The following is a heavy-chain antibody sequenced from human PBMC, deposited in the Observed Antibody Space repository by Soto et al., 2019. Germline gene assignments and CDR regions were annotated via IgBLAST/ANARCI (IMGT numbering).Heavy chain of an antibody. CDR2: IYFSGKT. V-gene: IGHV4-30-4*01. Sequence: HVQLQESGPGLVKPSQTLSLTCTVSGGSISSDDDYWSWIRQPPGKGLEWLGLIYFSGKTYYSPSLKSRLTISIDTSKNQFSLSLSSVTAADTAVYYCATVRSHYFDNWGQGTLVTVSS. J-gene: IGHJ4*02. CDR1: GGSISSDDDY. CDR3: ATVRSHYFDN.